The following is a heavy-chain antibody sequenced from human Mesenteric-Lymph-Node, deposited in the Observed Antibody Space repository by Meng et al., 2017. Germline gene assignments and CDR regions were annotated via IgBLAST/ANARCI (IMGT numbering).Heavy chain of an antibody. CDR3: ARDGSFLEWSNLSYYFDY. CDR2: ISAYNGNT. J-gene: IGHJ4*02. Sequence: ASVKVSCKASGYTFTSYGISWVRQAPGQGLEWMGWISAYNGNTNYGQKLQGGITMTTDTSTSTAYMELRRLSSDDTAVYYCARDGSFLEWSNLSYYFDYWGQGTLVTVSS. V-gene: IGHV1-18*01. D-gene: IGHD3-3*01. CDR1: GYTFTSYG.